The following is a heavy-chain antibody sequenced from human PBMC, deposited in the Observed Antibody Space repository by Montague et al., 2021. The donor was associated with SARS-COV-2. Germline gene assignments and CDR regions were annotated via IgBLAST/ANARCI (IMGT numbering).Heavy chain of an antibody. CDR1: GGSFSSYY. V-gene: IGHV4-34*01. D-gene: IGHD2-21*02. J-gene: IGHJ4*02. CDR2: INHSGSS. CDR3: ARLAYCGADCFPGWENFFDS. Sequence: SETLSLTCAVSGGSFSSYYWSWIRQPPGKGLEWIAEINHSGSSNYNPSLKSRVTISVDTSKNQFSLKLNSVTVADTAVYYCARLAYCGADCFPGWENFFDSWGQGTLVTVSS.